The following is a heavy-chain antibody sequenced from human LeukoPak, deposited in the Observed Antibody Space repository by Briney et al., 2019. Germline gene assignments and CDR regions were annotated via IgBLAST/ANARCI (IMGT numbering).Heavy chain of an antibody. Sequence: GGSLRLSCAASGFTFSNFWMHWVRQAPGKGLVWVALIYGDGSFTRYADSVRGRFTISRDNSKNTIYLQMDSLRAEDTAIYYCARDYWWNYDYWGQGTLVTVSS. D-gene: IGHD1-7*01. CDR3: ARDYWWNYDY. J-gene: IGHJ4*02. CDR1: GFTFSNFW. V-gene: IGHV3-74*01. CDR2: IYGDGSFT.